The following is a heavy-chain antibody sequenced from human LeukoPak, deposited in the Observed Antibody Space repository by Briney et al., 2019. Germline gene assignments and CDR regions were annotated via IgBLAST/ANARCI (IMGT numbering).Heavy chain of an antibody. CDR3: AREGQREPVFDY. CDR1: GYTFTSYG. J-gene: IGHJ4*02. Sequence: ASVTVSCTASGYTFTSYGISWVRQAPGQGLEWMGWISAYNGNTNYAQKLQGRVTMTTDTSTSTAYMELRSLRSDDTAVYYCAREGQREPVFDYWGQGTLVTVSS. V-gene: IGHV1-18*01. CDR2: ISAYNGNT. D-gene: IGHD5-24*01.